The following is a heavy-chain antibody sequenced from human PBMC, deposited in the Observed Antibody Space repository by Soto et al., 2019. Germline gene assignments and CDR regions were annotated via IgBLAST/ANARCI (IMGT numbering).Heavy chain of an antibody. D-gene: IGHD3-10*01. CDR3: ARDDEYSGNGMDV. V-gene: IGHV3-33*01. Sequence: QVQLVESGGGVGQPGRSLRLSSAASGFTFSNYGMHWARQAPGKGLEWVAVILNDGSNRYHADSVKDRVTISRDNSKNMLYLQMNSLRAEDTAVYYCARDDEYSGNGMDVWGQGTTVTVS. J-gene: IGHJ6*02. CDR2: ILNDGSNR. CDR1: GFTFSNYG.